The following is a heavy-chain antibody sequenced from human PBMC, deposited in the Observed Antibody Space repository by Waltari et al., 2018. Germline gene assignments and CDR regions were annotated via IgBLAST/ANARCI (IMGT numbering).Heavy chain of an antibody. Sequence: QLQLQESGPGLVKPSGTLSLSCAVSGDSVTSPNWWSWVRQSPQRGLEWIGQVLSTGKTNYRPSFASRVTMSLDASNNQFSLKVTSATAADTAVYYCARDRGRGLYLDAWGPGTLVTVSP. CDR2: VLSTGKT. D-gene: IGHD2-15*01. V-gene: IGHV4-4*02. CDR3: ARDRGRGLYLDA. J-gene: IGHJ5*02. CDR1: GDSVTSPNW.